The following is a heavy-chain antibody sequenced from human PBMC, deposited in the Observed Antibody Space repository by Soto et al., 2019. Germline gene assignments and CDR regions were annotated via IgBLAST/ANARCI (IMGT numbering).Heavy chain of an antibody. Sequence: SETLSLTCAVYGGSFSGYYWSWIRQPPGKGLEWIGEINHSGSTNYNPSLKSRVTISVDTSRNQFSLKLSSVTAADTAVYYCARDPHRWNFAHTRMGFDYWGQGTLVTVSS. J-gene: IGHJ4*02. CDR1: GGSFSGYY. V-gene: IGHV4-34*01. D-gene: IGHD1-7*01. CDR3: ARDPHRWNFAHTRMGFDY. CDR2: INHSGST.